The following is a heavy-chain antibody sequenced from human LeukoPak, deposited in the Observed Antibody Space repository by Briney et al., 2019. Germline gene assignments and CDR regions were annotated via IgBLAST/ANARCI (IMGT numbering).Heavy chain of an antibody. CDR3: ARARLDSSGYYHLVRSDWFDP. CDR1: GGTFSSYT. Sequence: SVKVSCKASGGTFSSYTISWVRQAPGQGLEWMGRIIPILGIANYAQKFQGRVTITADKSTSTAYMELSSLRSEDTAVYYCARARLDSSGYYHLVRSDWFDPWGQGTLVTVSS. V-gene: IGHV1-69*02. D-gene: IGHD3-22*01. CDR2: IIPILGIA. J-gene: IGHJ5*02.